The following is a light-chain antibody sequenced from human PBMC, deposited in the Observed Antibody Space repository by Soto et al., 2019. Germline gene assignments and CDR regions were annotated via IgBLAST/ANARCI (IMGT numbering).Light chain of an antibody. CDR1: QSVRSN. Sequence: EIVMTQSPATLSVSPGERATLSCRASQSVRSNLAWYQQKPGQAPRLHIYGASTRATGIPARFSGSGSGTEFTLTISRLQSEDFAVYYCQQYNNWPPWTFGQGTKV. V-gene: IGKV3-15*01. CDR3: QQYNNWPPWT. J-gene: IGKJ1*01. CDR2: GAS.